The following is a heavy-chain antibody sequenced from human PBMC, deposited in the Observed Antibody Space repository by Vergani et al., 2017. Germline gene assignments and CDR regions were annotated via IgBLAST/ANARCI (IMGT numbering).Heavy chain of an antibody. D-gene: IGHD3-3*01. V-gene: IGHV1-69*08. CDR3: AREGYDFWSGQS. J-gene: IGHJ3*01. Sequence: QVQLVQSGAEVKKPGSSVKVSCKASGGTFSSYTISWVRQAPGQGLEWMGRIIPILGIANYAQKFQGRVTITADKSTSTAYMELSSLRSEDTAVYYCAREGYDFWSGQSWGQGTMVTVSS. CDR2: IIPILGIA. CDR1: GGTFSSYT.